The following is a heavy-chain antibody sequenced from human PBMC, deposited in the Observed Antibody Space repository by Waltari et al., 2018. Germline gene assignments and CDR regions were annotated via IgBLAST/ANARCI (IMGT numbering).Heavy chain of an antibody. J-gene: IGHJ4*02. Sequence: QVQLQQWGAGQLKPSETLSLNCAVYGRSFSGCYGSWIGQHQGKGLEWIGKINHSGSTNYNPSLKIRVTISVDTSKNQFSLKLSSVTAADTAVYYCARVSFRGRIAAAGTLDYWGQGTLVTVSS. CDR1: GRSFSGCY. CDR2: INHSGST. CDR3: ARVSFRGRIAAAGTLDY. D-gene: IGHD6-13*01. V-gene: IGHV4-34*01.